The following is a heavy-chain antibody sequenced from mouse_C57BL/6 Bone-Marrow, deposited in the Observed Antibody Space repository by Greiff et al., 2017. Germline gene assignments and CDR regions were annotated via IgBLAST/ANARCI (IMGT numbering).Heavy chain of an antibody. Sequence: EVKLEESGAELVRPGSSVKMSCKTSGYTFTSYGINWVKQRPGQGLEWIGYIYIGNGYTEYNEKFKGKATLTSDTSSSTAYMQRSSLTSEDSAIYFCARVYCDFDASYYYAMDYWGQGTSGTVSS. J-gene: IGHJ4*01. CDR1: GYTFTSYG. V-gene: IGHV1-58*01. CDR2: IYIGNGYT. D-gene: IGHD2-4*01. CDR3: ARVYCDFDASYYYAMDY.